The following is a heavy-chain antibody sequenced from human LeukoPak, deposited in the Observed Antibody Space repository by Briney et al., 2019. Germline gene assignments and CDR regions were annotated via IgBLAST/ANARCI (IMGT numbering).Heavy chain of an antibody. D-gene: IGHD3-10*01. J-gene: IGHJ4*02. CDR3: ARGLYYGSGQYYFDY. CDR2: ISPSGDST. CDR1: GFTFSSSY. Sequence: GGSQRLSCAASGFTFSSSYMHWVRQAPGKGLEYVSAISPSGDSTYYTNSMKGRFTISRDNSKNTLFLQMGSLTAEDMAVYYCARGLYYGSGQYYFDYWGQDTLDTVSS. V-gene: IGHV3-64*01.